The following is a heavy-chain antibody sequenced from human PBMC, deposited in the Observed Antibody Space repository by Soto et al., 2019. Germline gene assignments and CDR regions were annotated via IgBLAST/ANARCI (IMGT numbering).Heavy chain of an antibody. Sequence: QVQLVQSGAEVKKPGASVKVSCKASGYTFTSYDINWVRQATGQGLEWMGWMNPNSGNTGYAQKFQGRVTMTRNTSISTAYMELSSLGSEDTAVYYCARVPYCTNGVCPYYYYYYYMDVWGKGTTVTVSS. J-gene: IGHJ6*03. CDR3: ARVPYCTNGVCPYYYYYYYMDV. CDR1: GYTFTSYD. CDR2: MNPNSGNT. V-gene: IGHV1-8*01. D-gene: IGHD2-8*01.